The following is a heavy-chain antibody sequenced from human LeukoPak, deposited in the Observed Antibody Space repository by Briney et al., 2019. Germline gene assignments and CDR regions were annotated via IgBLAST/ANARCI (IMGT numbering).Heavy chain of an antibody. J-gene: IGHJ6*03. Sequence: SVKVSCKASGGTFISYAISWVRQAPGQGLEGMGGIIPMIGTARYAQKFQGRVTPTADESTSTAYRELSSLRSEDTGVYYCARVRYYYYYSMDVWGKGTTGTVSS. CDR2: IIPMIGTA. CDR3: ARVRYYYYYSMDV. CDR1: GGTFISYA. V-gene: IGHV1-69*13.